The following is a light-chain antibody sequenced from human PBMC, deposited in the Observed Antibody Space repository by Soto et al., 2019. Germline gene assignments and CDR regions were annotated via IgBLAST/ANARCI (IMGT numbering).Light chain of an antibody. J-gene: IGLJ1*01. V-gene: IGLV1-44*01. Sequence: QSVVTQPPSASGTPGQRFTISCSGSSSNIGSNTVNLYQQLPGTAPKLLIYSDNQRPSGVPDRFSCSKSGTSASLAISGLQSEDEADYYCAAWDDSLNGYVFGGGTKVTVL. CDR2: SDN. CDR3: AAWDDSLNGYV. CDR1: SSNIGSNT.